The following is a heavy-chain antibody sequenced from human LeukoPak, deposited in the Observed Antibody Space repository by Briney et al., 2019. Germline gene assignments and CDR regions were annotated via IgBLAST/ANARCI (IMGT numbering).Heavy chain of an antibody. V-gene: IGHV4-39*07. Sequence: SETLSLTCTVSGGSISSSSYYWGWIRQPPGKGLEWIGSIYYSGSTYYNPSLKSRVTISVDTSKNQFSLKLSSVTAADTAVYYCARDPHYYYDSSGYSGAFDIWGQGTMVTVSS. CDR3: ARDPHYYYDSSGYSGAFDI. CDR2: IYYSGST. J-gene: IGHJ3*02. D-gene: IGHD3-22*01. CDR1: GGSISSSSYY.